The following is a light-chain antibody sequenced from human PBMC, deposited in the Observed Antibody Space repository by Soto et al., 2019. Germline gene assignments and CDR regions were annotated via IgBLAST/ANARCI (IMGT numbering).Light chain of an antibody. CDR1: QSVSSK. V-gene: IGKV3-15*01. CDR2: SAS. CDR3: QHRMNWPLT. Sequence: EIVMTQSPATLSLSPGQRATLSCRASQSVSSKLAWYQQRPGQAPRLLIYSASTRATGIPARFSGSGSGTEFTLTISSLEPEDFAVYYCQHRMNWPLTFGQGTRLEI. J-gene: IGKJ5*01.